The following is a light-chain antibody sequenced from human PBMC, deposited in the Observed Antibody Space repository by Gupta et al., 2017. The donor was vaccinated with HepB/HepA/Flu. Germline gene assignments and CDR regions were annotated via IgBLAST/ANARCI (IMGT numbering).Light chain of an antibody. Sequence: DIQLTQSPSFLSTSVGDRVTITCRASHVINSYLAWFQQKPGKAPKLLISAASTLQGGVPSRFSGSGSGTEFTLTISSRQPEDFATYYCQQLHNYPLTFGQGTRLEIK. CDR2: AAS. CDR3: QQLHNYPLT. V-gene: IGKV1-9*01. J-gene: IGKJ5*01. CDR1: HVINSY.